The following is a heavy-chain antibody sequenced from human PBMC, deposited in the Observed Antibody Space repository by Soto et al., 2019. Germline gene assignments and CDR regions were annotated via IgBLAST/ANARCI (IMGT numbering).Heavy chain of an antibody. Sequence: GGSLRLSCAASGFTFSDYYMSWIRQAPGKGLEWVSYISSSGSTIYYADSVKGRFTISRDNAKNSLYLQMNSLRAEDTAVYYCARDYLGDYDSDYFDYWGQGTLVTVSS. V-gene: IGHV3-11*01. J-gene: IGHJ4*02. D-gene: IGHD5-12*01. CDR2: ISSSGSTI. CDR3: ARDYLGDYDSDYFDY. CDR1: GFTFSDYY.